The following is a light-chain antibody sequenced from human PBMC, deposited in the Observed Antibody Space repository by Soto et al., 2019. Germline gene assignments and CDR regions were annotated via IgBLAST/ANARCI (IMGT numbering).Light chain of an antibody. CDR2: GAS. J-gene: IGKJ1*01. CDR3: QHYGDSPRR. V-gene: IGKV3-20*01. Sequence: EIVLTQSPGTLSLSPGDRATLSCRASQSVSSNYLAWYQQKPGQAPRLLINGASSRATGVPDRFTGSGSGTDSTLTISRLEPEDFVMYYCQHYGDSPRRFGQGTKVEI. CDR1: QSVSSNY.